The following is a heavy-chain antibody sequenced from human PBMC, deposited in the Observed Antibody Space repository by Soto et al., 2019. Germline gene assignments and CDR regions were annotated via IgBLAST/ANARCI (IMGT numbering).Heavy chain of an antibody. J-gene: IGHJ4*02. Sequence: QVQLVQSGAEVQKPGASVKVSCKASGYTFTSYAMHWVRQAPGQRLEWMGWINAGNGNTKYSQKFQGRVTLTRDTSAGKAYMEVGSLRSEDTAVYYCAGGGPDLWFRESYYFDYWGQGTLVTVSS. CDR3: AGGGPDLWFRESYYFDY. CDR1: GYTFTSYA. CDR2: INAGNGNT. V-gene: IGHV1-3*01. D-gene: IGHD3-10*01.